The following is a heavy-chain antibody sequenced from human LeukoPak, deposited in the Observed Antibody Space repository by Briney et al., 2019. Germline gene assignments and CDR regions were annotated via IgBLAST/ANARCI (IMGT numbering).Heavy chain of an antibody. V-gene: IGHV4-30-4*01. D-gene: IGHD3-3*01. Sequence: PSQTLSLTCTVSGGSINSGDYYWSWIRQPPGKGLEWIGYIYYSGSTYYNPSLKSRVTISVDTSKNQFSLKLSSVTAADTAVYYCARGGYDFWSGSGTTPFDYWGQGTLVTVSS. J-gene: IGHJ4*02. CDR1: GGSINSGDYY. CDR3: ARGGYDFWSGSGTTPFDY. CDR2: IYYSGST.